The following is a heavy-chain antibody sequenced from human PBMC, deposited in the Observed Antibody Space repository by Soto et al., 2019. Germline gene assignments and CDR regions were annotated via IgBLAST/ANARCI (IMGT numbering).Heavy chain of an antibody. CDR2: IYYSGST. J-gene: IGHJ5*02. V-gene: IGHV4-30-4*01. CDR1: GGSISSGDYY. D-gene: IGHD3-10*01. CDR3: ARGDYGSGTGP. Sequence: SETLSLTCTVSGGSISSGDYYGSWIRQPPGKGLEWIGYIYYSGSTYYNPSLKSRVTISVDTSKNQFSLKLSSVTAADTAVYYCARGDYGSGTGPWGQGTLVTVSS.